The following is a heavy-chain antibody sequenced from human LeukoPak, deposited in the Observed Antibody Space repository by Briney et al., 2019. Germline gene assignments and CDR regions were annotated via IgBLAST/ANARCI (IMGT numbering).Heavy chain of an antibody. CDR1: GFTFSTYS. V-gene: IGHV3-21*01. CDR2: ISSSSSYI. Sequence: PGGSLRLSCAASGFTFSTYSMNWVRQAPGKGLEWVSCISSSSSYIYYADSVKGRFTISRDNAKNSLYLQMNSLRAEDTAVYYCASFAYCSGGSCYARAFDPWGQGALVTVSS. J-gene: IGHJ5*02. D-gene: IGHD2-15*01. CDR3: ASFAYCSGGSCYARAFDP.